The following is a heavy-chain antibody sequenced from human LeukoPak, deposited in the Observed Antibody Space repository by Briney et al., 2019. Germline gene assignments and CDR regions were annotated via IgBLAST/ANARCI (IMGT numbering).Heavy chain of an antibody. Sequence: GGSLRLSCAASGFTFSSFAMSWVRQAPGKGLEWVSTLSGSGGNTYYADSVKGRVTISRDNSKNTLYLQMNSLRAEDTAVYHCAKGSYYYDSADYFDYWGQGTLVTVSS. CDR2: LSGSGGNT. V-gene: IGHV3-23*01. CDR3: AKGSYYYDSADYFDY. CDR1: GFTFSSFA. D-gene: IGHD3-22*01. J-gene: IGHJ4*02.